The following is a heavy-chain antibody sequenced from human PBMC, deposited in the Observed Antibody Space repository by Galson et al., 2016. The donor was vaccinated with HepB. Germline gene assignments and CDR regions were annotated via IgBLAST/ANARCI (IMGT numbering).Heavy chain of an antibody. Sequence: SVKVSCKASGYPFTNYFLHWVRQAPGQGLEWVGIINPSDGSTSYAQKFHGRVTMTSDTSTSTVYMELSSLRSEDTAVYYCARDHCSGGSCYPYNWFDPWGQGTLVTVSS. D-gene: IGHD2-15*01. CDR1: GYPFTNYF. CDR3: ARDHCSGGSCYPYNWFDP. V-gene: IGHV1-46*01. CDR2: INPSDGST. J-gene: IGHJ5*02.